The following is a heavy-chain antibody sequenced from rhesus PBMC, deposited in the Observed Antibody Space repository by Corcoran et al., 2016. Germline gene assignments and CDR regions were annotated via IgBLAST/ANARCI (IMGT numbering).Heavy chain of an antibody. D-gene: IGHD7-45*01. V-gene: IGHV4-169*01. CDR2: IYGSGSST. Sequence: QLQLQESGPGLVKPSETLSLTCAVSGGSLRSIYWSWIRQAPGKGLEWIGYIYGSGSSTNNNPSRKSRVTLSVDTSKNQLSLKLSSVTAADTAVYYCARKANWGYYFDYWGQGVLVTVSS. CDR3: ARKANWGYYFDY. CDR1: GGSLRSIY. J-gene: IGHJ4*01.